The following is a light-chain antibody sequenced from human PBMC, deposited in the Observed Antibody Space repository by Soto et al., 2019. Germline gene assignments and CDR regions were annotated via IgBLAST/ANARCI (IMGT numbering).Light chain of an antibody. CDR3: MQSIQPAFT. CDR1: QSLLYSDGKTN. Sequence: DIVMTQTPLSLSVIPGQPASISCKSSQSLLYSDGKTNLYWYLQKAGQPPQLLIYEASNRFSGVPDRCSGSGSGTYFTLKISRVEAEDVVVYSFMQSIQPAFTFGPGTKVDI. J-gene: IGKJ3*01. CDR2: EAS. V-gene: IGKV2D-29*01.